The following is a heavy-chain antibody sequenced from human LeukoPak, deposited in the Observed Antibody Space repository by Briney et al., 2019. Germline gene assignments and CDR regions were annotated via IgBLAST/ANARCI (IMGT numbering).Heavy chain of an antibody. CDR1: GFTFSGYA. Sequence: GRSLRLSCAASGFTFSGYAMHWVRQAPGKGLEWVSAISGSGGSTYYADSVKGRFTISRDNSKNTLYLQMNSLRAEDTAVYYCAKVMNYYDTSGYYGPFDYWGQGTLVTVSS. CDR2: ISGSGGST. V-gene: IGHV3-23*01. J-gene: IGHJ4*02. D-gene: IGHD3-22*01. CDR3: AKVMNYYDTSGYYGPFDY.